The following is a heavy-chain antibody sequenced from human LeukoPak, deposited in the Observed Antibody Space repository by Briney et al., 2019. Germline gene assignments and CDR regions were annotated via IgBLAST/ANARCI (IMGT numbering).Heavy chain of an antibody. Sequence: GRSLRLSCAASGFTFSSYEMNWVRQAPGKGLDWVSYISSGGDTTYYADSVKGRFTISKDNAKNSLYLQMDSLRVEDTAVYYCARCSGLTDGDYWGQGTLVTVSS. D-gene: IGHD6-25*01. V-gene: IGHV3-48*03. CDR2: ISSGGDTT. CDR1: GFTFSSYE. J-gene: IGHJ4*02. CDR3: ARCSGLTDGDY.